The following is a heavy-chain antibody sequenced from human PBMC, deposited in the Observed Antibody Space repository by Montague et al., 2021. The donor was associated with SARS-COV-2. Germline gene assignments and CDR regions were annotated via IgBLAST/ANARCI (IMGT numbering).Heavy chain of an antibody. CDR3: AREQVMWWFDP. Sequence: TLSLTCTVSGDSISSGRYHWSWVRQPAGKGLEFIGRIYITGATSYNPSLKSRVAISVDTTKNQFSLKLTSVTAADTAVYHCAREQVMWWFDPWGQGTLVTVSS. D-gene: IGHD2-21*01. CDR1: GDSISSGRYH. J-gene: IGHJ5*02. V-gene: IGHV4-61*02. CDR2: IYITGAT.